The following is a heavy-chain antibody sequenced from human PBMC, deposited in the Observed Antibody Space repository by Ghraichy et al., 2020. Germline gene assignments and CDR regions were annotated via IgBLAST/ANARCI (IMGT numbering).Heavy chain of an antibody. CDR2: INWNGGST. CDR3: ARGGYFNSPRALGY. CDR1: GFTFDDYG. D-gene: IGHD2/OR15-2a*01. V-gene: IGHV3-20*01. Sequence: GGSLRLSCAASGFTFDDYGMSWVRQAPGKGLEWVSGINWNGGSTHYADSVKGRFTISRENAKNSLYLQMNSLRAEDTALYHCARGGYFNSPRALGYWGQRTLVTVSS. J-gene: IGHJ4*02.